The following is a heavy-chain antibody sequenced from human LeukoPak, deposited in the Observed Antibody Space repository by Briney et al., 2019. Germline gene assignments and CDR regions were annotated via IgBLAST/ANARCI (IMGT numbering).Heavy chain of an antibody. Sequence: GGSLRLSCAASGFTFSSYGIHWVRQAPGKGLEWVAFIRYDGNNKYYADSVKGRFTISRDNSKNTLYLQMNSLRVEDTAVYYCAKDGGTVTSYYFDSWGLGTLVTVSS. J-gene: IGHJ4*02. D-gene: IGHD4-11*01. CDR3: AKDGGTVTSYYFDS. CDR1: GFTFSSYG. CDR2: IRYDGNNK. V-gene: IGHV3-30*02.